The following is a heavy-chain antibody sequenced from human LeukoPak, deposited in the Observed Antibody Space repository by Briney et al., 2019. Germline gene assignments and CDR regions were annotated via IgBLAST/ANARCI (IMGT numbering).Heavy chain of an antibody. CDR3: ARQITDQSSGYDSIDY. Sequence: GESLKISCKASGYRFTTYWIGWVRQMPGKGLEWMGIIYPGDSDTRYSPSFEGQVTISADRSITTAYLQWSSLKASDTAMYYCARQITDQSSGYDSIDYWGQGTLVTVSS. CDR2: IYPGDSDT. V-gene: IGHV5-51*01. D-gene: IGHD5-12*01. J-gene: IGHJ4*02. CDR1: GYRFTTYW.